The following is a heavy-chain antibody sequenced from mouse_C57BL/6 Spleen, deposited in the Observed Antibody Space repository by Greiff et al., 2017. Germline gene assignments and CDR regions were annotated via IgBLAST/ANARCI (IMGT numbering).Heavy chain of an antibody. CDR3: ARNYYGSSWAMDY. CDR2: INPYNGDT. CDR1: GYSFTGYF. V-gene: IGHV1-20*01. D-gene: IGHD1-1*01. Sequence: EVQLQQSGPELVKPGDSVKISCKATGYSFTGYFMNWVMQSHGKSLEWIGRINPYNGDTFYNQKFKGKATLTVDKSSSTAHMELRSLTPEDSAVYYCARNYYGSSWAMDYWGQGTSVTVSS. J-gene: IGHJ4*01.